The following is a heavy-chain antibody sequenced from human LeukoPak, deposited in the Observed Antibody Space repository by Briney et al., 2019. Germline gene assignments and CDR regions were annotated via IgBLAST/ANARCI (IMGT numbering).Heavy chain of an antibody. Sequence: GASVKVSCKASGYTFTSYYMHWVRQAPGQGLEWMGIINPSGGSTSYAQKFQDRVTMTRDTSTSTVYMELSSLRSEDTAVYYCARDLRYYDSSGYGAFDIWGQGTMVTVSS. V-gene: IGHV1-46*01. D-gene: IGHD3-22*01. CDR1: GYTFTSYY. J-gene: IGHJ3*02. CDR3: ARDLRYYDSSGYGAFDI. CDR2: INPSGGST.